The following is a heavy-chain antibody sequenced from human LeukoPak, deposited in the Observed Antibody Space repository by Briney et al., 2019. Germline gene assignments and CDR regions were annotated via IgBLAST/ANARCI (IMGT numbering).Heavy chain of an antibody. Sequence: GGSLRLSCAASGFTFSSYSMNWVRQAPGKGLEWVSSISSSSSYIYYADSVKGRFTISRDNAKNSLYLQMNSLRAEDTAVYCCARQSWDSSGFLYFDYWGQGTLVTVSS. V-gene: IGHV3-21*01. J-gene: IGHJ4*02. D-gene: IGHD3-22*01. CDR3: ARQSWDSSGFLYFDY. CDR2: ISSSSSYI. CDR1: GFTFSSYS.